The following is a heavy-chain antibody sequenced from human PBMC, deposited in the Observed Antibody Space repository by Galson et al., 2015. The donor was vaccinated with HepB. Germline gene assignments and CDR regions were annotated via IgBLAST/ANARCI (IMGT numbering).Heavy chain of an antibody. Sequence: SVKVSCKASGYTFTSYAMNWVRQAPGQGLEWMGWINTNTGNPTYAQGFTGRFVFSLDTSFSTAYLQISSLKAEDTAVYYCARDLSGGGSYGDYWGQGTLVTVSS. CDR2: INTNTGNP. J-gene: IGHJ4*02. CDR3: ARDLSGGGSYGDY. CDR1: GYTFTSYA. D-gene: IGHD3-16*01. V-gene: IGHV7-4-1*02.